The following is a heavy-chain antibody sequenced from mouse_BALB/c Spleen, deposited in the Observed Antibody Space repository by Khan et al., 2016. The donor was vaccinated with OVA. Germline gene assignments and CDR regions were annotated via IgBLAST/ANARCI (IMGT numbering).Heavy chain of an antibody. CDR2: INTGCHYT. CDR1: GFTFSTFG. J-gene: IGHJ3*01. Sequence: EVELVESGGDLVKTGGSLKLSCAASGFTFSTFGMSWVRQTPAKRLEWVAIINTGCHYTYYNDNVKGRSTIPRDNAENTPYLQMTSLRSEDTAMYYCARLAYDDSSEAFAYWGQGTLVTVSA. V-gene: IGHV5-6*01. D-gene: IGHD2-3*01. CDR3: ARLAYDDSSEAFAY.